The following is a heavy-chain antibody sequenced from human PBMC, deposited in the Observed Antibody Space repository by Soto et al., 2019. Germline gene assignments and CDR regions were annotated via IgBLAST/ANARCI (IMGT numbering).Heavy chain of an antibody. CDR2: INAGNGNT. J-gene: IGHJ4*02. Sequence: ASVKVSCKASGYTFTSYAMHWVRQAPGQRLEWMGWINAGNGNTKYSQKFQGRVTITRDTSASTAYMELSSLRSEDTAVYYCARASGMAAAGPPDYWGQGTLVTVSS. V-gene: IGHV1-3*01. CDR1: GYTFTSYA. D-gene: IGHD6-13*01. CDR3: ARASGMAAAGPPDY.